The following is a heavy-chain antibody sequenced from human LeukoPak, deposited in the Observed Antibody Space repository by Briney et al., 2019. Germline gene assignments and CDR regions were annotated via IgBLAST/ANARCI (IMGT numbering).Heavy chain of an antibody. Sequence: GRSLRLSCAASGFTFSSYGMHWVRQAPGKGLEWVAVISYDGSNKYYADSVKGRFTTSRDNSKNTLYLQMNSLRAEDTAVYYCAKPPRDIVVVVAATGNAFDIWGQGTMVTVSS. J-gene: IGHJ3*02. D-gene: IGHD2-15*01. CDR1: GFTFSSYG. V-gene: IGHV3-30*18. CDR3: AKPPRDIVVVVAATGNAFDI. CDR2: ISYDGSNK.